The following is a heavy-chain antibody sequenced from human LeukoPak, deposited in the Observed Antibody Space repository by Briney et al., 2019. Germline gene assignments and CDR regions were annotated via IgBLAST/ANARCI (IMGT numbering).Heavy chain of an antibody. J-gene: IGHJ4*02. CDR1: GGTFSSYA. Sequence: GSSVKVSCKASGGTFSSYAISWVRQAPGQGLEWMGGIIPIFGTANYAQKFQGRVTITTDESTSTAYMELSSLGSEDTAVYYCATQFGLNSPDYYFDYWGQGTLVTVSS. CDR3: ATQFGLNSPDYYFDY. D-gene: IGHD3-16*01. CDR2: IIPIFGTA. V-gene: IGHV1-69*05.